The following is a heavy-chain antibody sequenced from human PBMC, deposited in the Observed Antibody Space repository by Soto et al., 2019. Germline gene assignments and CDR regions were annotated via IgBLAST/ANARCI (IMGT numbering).Heavy chain of an antibody. J-gene: IGHJ6*02. CDR1: GFTFSSYA. Sequence: EVQLLESGGGLVQPGGSLRLSCAASGFTFSSYAMSWVRQAPGKGLEWVSAISGSGAYTYYADSVKGRFTISRDNSKNTLYLEINSLRAEDTAVYYCAQTRSSWRGDPYGMDVWCQGTTVTVSS. D-gene: IGHD3-16*01. CDR2: ISGSGAYT. CDR3: AQTRSSWRGDPYGMDV. V-gene: IGHV3-23*01.